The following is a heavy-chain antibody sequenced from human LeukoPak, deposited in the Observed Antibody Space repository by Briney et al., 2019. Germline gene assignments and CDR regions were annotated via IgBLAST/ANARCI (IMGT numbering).Heavy chain of an antibody. CDR1: GFTFSSYG. CDR3: VREVRREGDQFDY. Sequence: GGSLRLSCAASGFTFSSYGMHWVRQAPGKGLEWVAFIRYDGSNKYYADSVKGRFTISRDNSKKTLYLQMNSLRPEDTAVYYCVREVRREGDQFDYWGQGTLVTVSS. J-gene: IGHJ4*02. CDR2: IRYDGSNK. D-gene: IGHD2-21*01. V-gene: IGHV3-30*02.